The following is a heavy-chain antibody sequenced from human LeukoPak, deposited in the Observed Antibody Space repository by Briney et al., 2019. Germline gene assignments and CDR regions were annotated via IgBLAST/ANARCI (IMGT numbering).Heavy chain of an antibody. CDR2: INPNSGGT. CDR3: ARGISSGWYLLFTGVLDY. CDR1: GYTFTGYY. Sequence: ASVKVSCKASGYTFTGYYMHWVRQAPGQGLEWMGWINPNSGGTNYAQKFQGRVTMTRDTSISTAYMELSRLRSDDTAVYYCARGISSGWYLLFTGVLDYWGQGTLVTVSS. V-gene: IGHV1-2*02. D-gene: IGHD6-19*01. J-gene: IGHJ4*02.